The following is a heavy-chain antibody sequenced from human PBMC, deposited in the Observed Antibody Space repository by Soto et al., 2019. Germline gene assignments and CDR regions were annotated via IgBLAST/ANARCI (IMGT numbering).Heavy chain of an antibody. CDR1: GLTFSDYG. J-gene: IGHJ3*02. Sequence: QVEMVASGGGVVQPGRPLRLSCAVSGLTFSDYGMHWVRQAPARGPEWVALVRDDGSRTYYAASVRGRFTISRDNSKNIFYLQMSGLRADETGMCYCATSTATDAFDIWGQGTMVTVSS. CDR3: ATSTATDAFDI. V-gene: IGHV3-33*01. CDR2: VRDDGSRT.